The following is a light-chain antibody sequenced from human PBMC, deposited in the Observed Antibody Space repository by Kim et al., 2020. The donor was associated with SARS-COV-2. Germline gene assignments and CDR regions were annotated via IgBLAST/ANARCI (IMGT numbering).Light chain of an antibody. CDR3: SSFAGSNNLI. J-gene: IGLJ2*01. CDR1: SSDVGRYNS. Sequence: GQSVTISCTGTSSDVGRYNSVSWYQQYPGKAPKALIYGVAQRPSGVPDRFAGSKSGNTASLTVSGLQPEDEADYYCSSFAGSNNLIFGGGTKLTVL. CDR2: GVA. V-gene: IGLV2-8*01.